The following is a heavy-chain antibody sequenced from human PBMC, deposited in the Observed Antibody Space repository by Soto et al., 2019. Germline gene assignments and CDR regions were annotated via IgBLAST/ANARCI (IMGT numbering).Heavy chain of an antibody. D-gene: IGHD3-10*01. CDR1: GGSISSGGYY. CDR3: AREVGRFGEFSAP. Sequence: QVQLQESGPGLVKPSQTLSLTCTVSGGSISSGGYYWSWIRQHPGKGLEWIGYIYYSGSTYYNPSLKSRVTIAVDTSKNQFSLKLRSGTAADTAVYYCAREVGRFGEFSAPWGQGTLVTVSS. J-gene: IGHJ5*02. V-gene: IGHV4-31*03. CDR2: IYYSGST.